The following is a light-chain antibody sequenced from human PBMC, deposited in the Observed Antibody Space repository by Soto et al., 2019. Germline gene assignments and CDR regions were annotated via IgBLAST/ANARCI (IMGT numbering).Light chain of an antibody. CDR1: QSVSSN. CDR3: QQYSYLPT. CDR2: GAS. Sequence: EIVMTQSPATLSVSPGERATLSCRASQSVSSNLAWYQQRPGQAPRLLIYGASTRATGIPARFSGSGSGTAFTLTISSLQSEDFAVYYCQQYSYLPTFGQGTKVEIK. J-gene: IGKJ1*01. V-gene: IGKV3-15*01.